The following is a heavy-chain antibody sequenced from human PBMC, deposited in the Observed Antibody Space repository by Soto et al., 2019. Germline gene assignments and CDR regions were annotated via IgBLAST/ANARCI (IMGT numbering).Heavy chain of an antibody. Sequence: ASVKVSWKASGYTFTRYGISWGRPAPGQRVEWMGWIGAYNGYTNYAQKLQGRVTMTTDTSTSTAYMELRSLRSGDTAFYYCARGLDDYDSSGYPGGFDHWGQGTLVTVSS. CDR2: IGAYNGYT. J-gene: IGHJ4*02. CDR3: ARGLDDYDSSGYPGGFDH. V-gene: IGHV1-18*01. D-gene: IGHD3-22*01. CDR1: GYTFTRYG.